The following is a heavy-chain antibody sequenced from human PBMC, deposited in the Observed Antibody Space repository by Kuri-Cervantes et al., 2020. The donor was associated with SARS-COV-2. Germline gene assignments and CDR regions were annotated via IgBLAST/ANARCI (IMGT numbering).Heavy chain of an antibody. CDR2: ISGSGGST. CDR1: GFTFSSYA. CDR3: ARCSYYYVSIGYYSGYLGYYYYGMDV. D-gene: IGHD3-22*01. Sequence: GGSLRLSCAASGFTFSSYAMSWVRQAPGKGLEWVSAISGSGGSTYYADSVKSRFTISRDNSKNTLYLQMNSLRAEDTAVYYCARCSYYYVSIGYYSGYLGYYYYGMDVWGQGTTVTVSS. V-gene: IGHV3-23*01. J-gene: IGHJ6*02.